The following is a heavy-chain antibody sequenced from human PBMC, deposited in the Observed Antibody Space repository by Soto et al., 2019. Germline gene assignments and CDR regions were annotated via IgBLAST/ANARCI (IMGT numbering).Heavy chain of an antibody. D-gene: IGHD2-2*02. CDR2: ITASGGST. V-gene: IGHV3-23*01. CDR3: AHTQGIVLVPAAIWY. Sequence: VHLLESGGGLVQPGGSLRLSCAASGFTFSSYAMSWVRQAPGKGLEWVSGITASGGSTSYADSVKGRFTISRDNSKNTLYLQMNSLRAEDTAVYYCAHTQGIVLVPAAIWYWGQGTLVTVSS. J-gene: IGHJ4*02. CDR1: GFTFSSYA.